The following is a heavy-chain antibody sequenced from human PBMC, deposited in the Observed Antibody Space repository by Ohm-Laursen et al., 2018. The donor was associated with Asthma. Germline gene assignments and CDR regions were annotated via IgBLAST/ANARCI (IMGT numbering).Heavy chain of an antibody. J-gene: IGHJ6*02. D-gene: IGHD2-15*01. CDR2: ISYDGSNK. CDR3: AREGRLSCSGGSCYSDYYYGMDV. Sequence: SLRLSCAASGFTFSSYGMHWVRQAPGKGLEWVAVISYDGSNKYYADSVKGRFTISRENAKNSLYLQMNSLRAGDTAVYYCAREGRLSCSGGSCYSDYYYGMDVWGQGTTVTVSS. CDR1: GFTFSSYG. V-gene: IGHV3-30*03.